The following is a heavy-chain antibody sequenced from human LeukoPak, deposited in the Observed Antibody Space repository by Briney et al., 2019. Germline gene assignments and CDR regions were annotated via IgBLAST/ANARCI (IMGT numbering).Heavy chain of an antibody. CDR2: ISSSSSTI. CDR3: ARDGIAAAGSRADY. Sequence: GGSLRLSCAASGFTFSSYSMNWVRQAPGKGLEWVSYISSSSSTIYYADSVKRRFTISRDNAKNSLYLQMNSLRAEDTAVYYCARDGIAAAGSRADYWGQGTLVTVSS. V-gene: IGHV3-48*01. D-gene: IGHD6-13*01. CDR1: GFTFSSYS. J-gene: IGHJ4*02.